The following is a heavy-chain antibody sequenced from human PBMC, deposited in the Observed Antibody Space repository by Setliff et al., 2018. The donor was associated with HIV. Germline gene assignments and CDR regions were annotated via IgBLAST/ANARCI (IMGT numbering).Heavy chain of an antibody. V-gene: IGHV1-46*01. CDR1: GYTFTSYI. CDR2: IAPSSGGI. Sequence: SVKVSCKASGYTFTSYILHWVRQAAGQGLEWVGRIAPSSGGIHYAQKFQDRVTMTRDTSTSTVYMDLSRLRSEDTAVYCCAREFPGGTKGFDYWGQGTLVTVSS. CDR3: AREFPGGTKGFDY. J-gene: IGHJ4*02. D-gene: IGHD1-1*01.